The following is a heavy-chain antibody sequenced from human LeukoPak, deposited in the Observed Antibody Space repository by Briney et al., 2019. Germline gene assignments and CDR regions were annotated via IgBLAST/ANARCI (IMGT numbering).Heavy chain of an antibody. CDR3: ASRHTSMDYFDY. Sequence: GGSLRLSCAASGFTFSNYAMTWVRQAVGKGLEWVSSVSGSGASTVYADSVKGRFTISRDNSKDTLYLQMNSLRAEDTAVYYCASRHTSMDYFDYWGQGALVTVSS. V-gene: IGHV3-23*01. CDR2: VSGSGAST. D-gene: IGHD5-18*01. J-gene: IGHJ4*02. CDR1: GFTFSNYA.